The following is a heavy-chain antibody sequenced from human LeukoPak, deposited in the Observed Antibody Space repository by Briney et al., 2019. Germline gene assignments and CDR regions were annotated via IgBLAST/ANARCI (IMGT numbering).Heavy chain of an antibody. V-gene: IGHV1-69*13. J-gene: IGHJ3*02. D-gene: IGHD3-22*01. CDR1: GGTFSSYA. CDR3: ARDGALGSYYYDSSGDPTFDI. Sequence: ASVKVSCKASGGTFSSYAISWVRQAPGQGLEWMGGIIPIFGTANYAQKFQGRVTITADESTSTAYMELSSLRSEDTAVYYCARDGALGSYYYDSSGDPTFDIWGQGKMVTVSS. CDR2: IIPIFGTA.